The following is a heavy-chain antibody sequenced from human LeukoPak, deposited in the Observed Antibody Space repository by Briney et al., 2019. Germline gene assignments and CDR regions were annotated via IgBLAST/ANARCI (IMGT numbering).Heavy chain of an antibody. J-gene: IGHJ5*02. CDR3: ASEHHHYDSSGFYRPLNWFDP. Sequence: GGSLRLSCAASGFTFSSYGMHWVRQAPGKGLEWVAVISYDGSNKYYADSVKGRFTISRDNSKNTLYLQMNSLRAEDTAVYYCASEHHHYDSSGFYRPLNWFDPWGQGTLVTVSS. CDR2: ISYDGSNK. CDR1: GFTFSSYG. V-gene: IGHV3-30*03. D-gene: IGHD3-22*01.